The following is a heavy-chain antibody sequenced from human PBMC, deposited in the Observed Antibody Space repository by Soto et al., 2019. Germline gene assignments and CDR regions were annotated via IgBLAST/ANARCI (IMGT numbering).Heavy chain of an antibody. Sequence: SETLSLTCTVSGGSISSYYWSWIRQPPGKGLEWIGYIYYSGSTNYNPSLKSRVTISVDTSKNQFSLKLSSVTAADTAVYYCARHPTRSIAAPRYGMDVWGQGTTVTVSS. CDR1: GGSISSYY. V-gene: IGHV4-59*01. CDR2: IYYSGST. D-gene: IGHD6-6*01. J-gene: IGHJ6*02. CDR3: ARHPTRSIAAPRYGMDV.